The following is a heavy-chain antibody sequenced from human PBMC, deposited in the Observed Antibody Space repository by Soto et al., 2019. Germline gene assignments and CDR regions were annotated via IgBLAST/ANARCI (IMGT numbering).Heavy chain of an antibody. CDR1: GFTFSSYA. J-gene: IGHJ4*02. D-gene: IGHD3-3*01. CDR3: AIPNLHGDFWSGSYYFDY. CDR2: ISGSGGST. Sequence: GGSLKLSCAASGFTFSSYAMSWVRQAPGKGLEWVSAISGSGGSTYYADSVKGRFTISRDNSKNTLYLQMNSLRAEDTAVYYCAIPNLHGDFWSGSYYFDYWGQGTLVTVSS. V-gene: IGHV3-23*01.